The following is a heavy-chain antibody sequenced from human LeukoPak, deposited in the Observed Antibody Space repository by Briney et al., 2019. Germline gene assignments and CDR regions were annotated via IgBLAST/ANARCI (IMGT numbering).Heavy chain of an antibody. Sequence: ASVKVSCKASGYTFTSYYMHWVRQAPGQGLEWMGIINPSGGSTSYAQKFQGRVTMTRDMSTSTVYMELSSLRYDDTAIYYCAREAGELPNPEKMFDFWGQGTLVTVSS. D-gene: IGHD1-7*01. J-gene: IGHJ4*02. CDR1: GYTFTSYY. CDR3: AREAGELPNPEKMFDF. V-gene: IGHV1-46*01. CDR2: INPSGGST.